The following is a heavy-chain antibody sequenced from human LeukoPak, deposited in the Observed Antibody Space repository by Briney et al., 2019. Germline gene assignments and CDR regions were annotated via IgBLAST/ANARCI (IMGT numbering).Heavy chain of an antibody. J-gene: IGHJ4*02. V-gene: IGHV3-23*01. CDR2: ISGSGGST. CDR3: AKSYYGSGSWDFDY. Sequence: SGGSLRLSCAASGFTFSSYAMSWVRQAPGKGLEWVSAISGSGGSTYYADSVKGRFTISRDNSKNTLYLQMNSLRAEDTAVYYCAKSYYGSGSWDFDYWGQGTLVTVSS. D-gene: IGHD3-10*01. CDR1: GFTFSSYA.